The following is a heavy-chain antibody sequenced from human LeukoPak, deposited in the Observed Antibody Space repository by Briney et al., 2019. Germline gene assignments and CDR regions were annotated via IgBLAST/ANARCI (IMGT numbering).Heavy chain of an antibody. CDR2: IYSGGST. Sequence: GGSLRLSCTVSGFTVSINSMSWVRQAPGKGLEWVSVIYSGGSTYYADSVKGRFTISRDNSKNTLYLQMNSLRAEDTAVYYCARGTSSGYFQLYFDYWGQGTLATVSS. CDR3: ARGTSSGYFQLYFDY. J-gene: IGHJ4*02. D-gene: IGHD3-22*01. CDR1: GFTVSINS. V-gene: IGHV3-53*01.